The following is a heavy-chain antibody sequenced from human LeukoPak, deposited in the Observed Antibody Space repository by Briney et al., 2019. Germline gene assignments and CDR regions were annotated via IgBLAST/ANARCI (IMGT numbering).Heavy chain of an antibody. CDR1: GYTFSIYG. D-gene: IGHD3-16*02. CDR2: ISVYNGNT. CDR3: ARDQYDSVWGSHRPYFDY. V-gene: IGHV1-18*01. Sequence: ASVNVSFKASGYTFSIYGISWVRQAPGQGREWMGWISVYNGNTNYAQKFQGRVTMTTDTSTSTAYMELRSLRSDDTAVYYCARDQYDSVWGSHRPYFDYWGQGTLVTVSS. J-gene: IGHJ4*02.